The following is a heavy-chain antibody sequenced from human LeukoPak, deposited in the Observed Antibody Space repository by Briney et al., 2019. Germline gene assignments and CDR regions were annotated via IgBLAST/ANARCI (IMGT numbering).Heavy chain of an antibody. J-gene: IGHJ6*04. D-gene: IGHD1-14*01. Sequence: GGSLRLSCAASGFTFSSYWMHWVRQDPGKGLVWVSRINYDETTTTYADSVKGRFTISRDNSKNTLYLQMNSLRAEDTAVYYCAKDWYWEPGAGQSYYYYGMDVWGKGTTVTVSS. CDR3: AKDWYWEPGAGQSYYYYGMDV. CDR1: GFTFSSYW. V-gene: IGHV3-74*01. CDR2: INYDETTT.